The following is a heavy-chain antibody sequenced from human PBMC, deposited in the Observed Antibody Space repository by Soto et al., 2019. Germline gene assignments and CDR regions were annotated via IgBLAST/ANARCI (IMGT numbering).Heavy chain of an antibody. CDR2: ISAYNGNT. Sequence: GASVKVSCKASGYTFTSYGISWVRQAPGQGLEWMGWISAYNGNTNYAQKLQGRVTMTTDTSTSTAYMELRSLRSDDTAVYYCARDISGWLLYQYYYYYGMDVWGQGTTVTVSS. CDR1: GYTFTSYG. V-gene: IGHV1-18*01. D-gene: IGHD3-3*01. J-gene: IGHJ6*02. CDR3: ARDISGWLLYQYYYYYGMDV.